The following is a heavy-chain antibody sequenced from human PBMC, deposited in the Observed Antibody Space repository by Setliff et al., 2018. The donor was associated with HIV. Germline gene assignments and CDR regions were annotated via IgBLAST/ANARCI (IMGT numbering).Heavy chain of an antibody. D-gene: IGHD3-22*01. CDR2: ISRSGSTI. J-gene: IGHJ4*02. V-gene: IGHV3-48*03. CDR3: ARGVGSGYIPYFDY. Sequence: GGSLRLSCAASGFTFRSYEMNWVRQAPGKGLEWVSYISRSGSTIHYADSVKGRFTISRVNAKNSLYLQMNNVRAEDTAVYYCARGVGSGYIPYFDYWGQGTLVTVSS. CDR1: GFTFRSYE.